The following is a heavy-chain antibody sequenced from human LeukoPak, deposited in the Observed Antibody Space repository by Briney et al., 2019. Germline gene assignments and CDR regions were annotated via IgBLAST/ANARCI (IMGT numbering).Heavy chain of an antibody. Sequence: PGGSLRLSCAASGFTFSSYAMSWVRQAPGKGLQWVSAISGSGSSTYDADSVKGRFTISRDNSKNTLYLQMNSLRAEDTAVYYCARTSSLYSSGGWGQGTLVTVSS. CDR2: ISGSGSST. CDR1: GFTFSSYA. CDR3: ARTSSLYSSGG. J-gene: IGHJ4*02. V-gene: IGHV3-23*01. D-gene: IGHD6-19*01.